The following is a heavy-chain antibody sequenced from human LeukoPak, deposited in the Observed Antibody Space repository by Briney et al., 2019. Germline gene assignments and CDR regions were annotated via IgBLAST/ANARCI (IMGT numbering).Heavy chain of an antibody. Sequence: PSETLSLTCTVSGGSVISYYWSWIRQPAGKGLEWIGRIYISGTTNYNPSLKSRVTISGDKSTNQLSLKLSSVTAADTAVYYCARGMYYYDSSGAYKYFEYWGQGTPVTVSS. CDR1: GGSVISYY. CDR3: ARGMYYYDSSGAYKYFEY. D-gene: IGHD3-22*01. CDR2: IYISGTT. V-gene: IGHV4-4*07. J-gene: IGHJ4*02.